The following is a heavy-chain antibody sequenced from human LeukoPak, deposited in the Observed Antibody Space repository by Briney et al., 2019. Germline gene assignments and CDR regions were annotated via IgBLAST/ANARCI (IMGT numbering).Heavy chain of an antibody. D-gene: IGHD3-16*01. V-gene: IGHV4-61*02. Sequence: PSETLSLTCTVSGGSLRSDNYYWSWIRQPAGKGLEWIGRVNTSGRTKYNPSLKSRVTISVDTSKNQFSLKLNSVSAADTAIYYCARVGRGDHTWGSYYCDHWGQGTLVSVSS. CDR3: ARVGRGDHTWGSYYCDH. CDR2: VNTSGRT. CDR1: GGSLRSDNYY. J-gene: IGHJ4*02.